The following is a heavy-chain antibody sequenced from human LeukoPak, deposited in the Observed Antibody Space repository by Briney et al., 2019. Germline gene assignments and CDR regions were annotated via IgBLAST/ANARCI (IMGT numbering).Heavy chain of an antibody. V-gene: IGHV1-69*05. CDR2: IIPVYGAA. CDR3: ATARLGYCSSTSCYFDY. Sequence: SVKVSCKASGGTFSLYAIGWVRQAPGQGLEWMGGIIPVYGAANYAQKFQGRVTITTDESTSTAYMELSSLRSEDTAVYYCATARLGYCSSTSCYFDYWGQGTLVTVSS. D-gene: IGHD2-2*01. J-gene: IGHJ4*02. CDR1: GGTFSLYA.